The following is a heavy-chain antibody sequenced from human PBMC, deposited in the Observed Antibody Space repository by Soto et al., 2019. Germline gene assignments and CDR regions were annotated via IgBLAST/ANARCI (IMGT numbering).Heavy chain of an antibody. CDR3: ARGREFDS. J-gene: IGHJ4*02. CDR1: GGSLTSGTYS. V-gene: IGHV4-30-2*01. Sequence: QLQLRESGSRLVKPSQTLSLTCAVSGGSLTSGTYSWNWIRQRPGKGLEWIGYIFPSGTTYYNPSLKSRVSISIDVSKNQFSLNLRSLTAADTAVYYCARGREFDSWGQGTLVTVSS. CDR2: IFPSGTT.